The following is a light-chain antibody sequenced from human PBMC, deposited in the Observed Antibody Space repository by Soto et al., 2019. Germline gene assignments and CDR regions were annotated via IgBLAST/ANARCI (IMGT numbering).Light chain of an antibody. CDR3: QQYYHVPVT. J-gene: IGKJ5*01. CDR1: QTLLYNSNNKNY. V-gene: IGKV4-1*01. CDR2: WAS. Sequence: DIVMTQSPDSLSVSLGERATFSCKSSQTLLYNSNNKNYLAWFQPKPGQAPKLLIYWASTRNSVVPDRFSGSGSGTDFTLTFSNLQAEDVATYYCQQYYHVPVTFGQGTRLEI.